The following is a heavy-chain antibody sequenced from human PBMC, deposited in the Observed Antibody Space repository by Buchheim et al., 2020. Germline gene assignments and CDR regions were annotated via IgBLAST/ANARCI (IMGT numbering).Heavy chain of an antibody. V-gene: IGHV3-7*01. J-gene: IGHJ4*02. CDR3: VIDSRQGDWS. D-gene: IGHD2-21*02. CDR2: IKEDGGEK. Sequence: EVQLEESGGGLVQPGGSLRLSCATSGFTFNRYWMAWVRQAPGKGLEWVATIKEDGGEKHYVDSVKGRFTISRDNAKNSLYLQTNSLRAEDTAVYYCVIDSRQGDWSWGRGTL. CDR1: GFTFNRYW.